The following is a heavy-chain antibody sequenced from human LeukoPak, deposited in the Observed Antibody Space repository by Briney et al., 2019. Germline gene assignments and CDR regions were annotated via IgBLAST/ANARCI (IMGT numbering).Heavy chain of an antibody. CDR3: ARDGAHSGSYLSYWYFDL. D-gene: IGHD1-26*01. J-gene: IGHJ2*01. V-gene: IGHV4-30-4*01. Sequence: SETLSLTCTVSGGSISSGDYYWSWIRQPPGKGLEWIGYIYYSGSTYYNPSLKSRVTISVDTSKNQFSLKLSSVTAADTAVYCCARDGAHSGSYLSYWYFDLWGRGTLVTVSS. CDR2: IYYSGST. CDR1: GGSISSGDYY.